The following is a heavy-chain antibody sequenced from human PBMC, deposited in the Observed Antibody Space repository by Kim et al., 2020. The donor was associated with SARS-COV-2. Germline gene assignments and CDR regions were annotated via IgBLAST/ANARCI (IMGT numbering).Heavy chain of an antibody. D-gene: IGHD3-10*01. CDR2: MNPNSGNT. CDR3: ARGLSWFGEFPEF. CDR1: GYTFTSYD. Sequence: ASVKVSCKASGYTFTSYDINWVRQATGQGLEGMGWMNPNSGNTGYAQKFQGRVTMTRNTSIGTAYMELSSLRSEDTAVYYCARGLSWFGEFPEFWGQGTLVTVSS. J-gene: IGHJ4*02. V-gene: IGHV1-8*01.